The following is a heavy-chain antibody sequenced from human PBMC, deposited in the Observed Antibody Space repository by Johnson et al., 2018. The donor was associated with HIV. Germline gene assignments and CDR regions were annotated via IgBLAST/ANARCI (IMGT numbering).Heavy chain of an antibody. CDR3: ARGHTWPKSGFDF. Sequence: QVQLVESGVGVVQPGWSLRLSCAVSGFTFSGYGMHWVRQTPGKGLEWVAFIRHDGNNKYYGESMKGRLIISRDNSKNMLYLEMQSLTTEDTAVYYCARGHTWPKSGFDFWGQGTIVTVSS. V-gene: IGHV3-30*02. J-gene: IGHJ3*01. CDR2: IRHDGNNK. D-gene: IGHD3-3*01. CDR1: GFTFSGYG.